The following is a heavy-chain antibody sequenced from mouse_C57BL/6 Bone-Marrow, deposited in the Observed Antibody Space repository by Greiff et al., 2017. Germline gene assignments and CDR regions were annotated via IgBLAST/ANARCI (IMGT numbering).Heavy chain of an antibody. Sequence: QVQLQQSGAELVRPGTSVKVSCKASGCAFTNYLIEWVKQRPGQGLEWIGVINPGSGGTNYNEKFKGKATLTADKSSSTAYMQLSSLTSEDSAVYFCARWRGNYPYYFDYWGQGTTLTVSS. CDR3: ARWRGNYPYYFDY. J-gene: IGHJ2*01. D-gene: IGHD2-1*01. CDR1: GCAFTNYL. V-gene: IGHV1-54*01. CDR2: INPGSGGT.